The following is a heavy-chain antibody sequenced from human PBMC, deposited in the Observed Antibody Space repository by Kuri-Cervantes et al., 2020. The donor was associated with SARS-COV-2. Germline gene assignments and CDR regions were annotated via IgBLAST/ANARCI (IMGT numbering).Heavy chain of an antibody. Sequence: SETLSLTCTVSGYSISSGYYWGWIRQPPGKGLEWIGSIYHSGSTYYNPSLKSRVTVSVDTSKNQFSLKLSSVTAADTAVYYCASRAVAAPDWGQGTLVTVSS. CDR2: IYHSGST. V-gene: IGHV4-38-2*02. CDR1: GYSISSGYY. J-gene: IGHJ4*02. D-gene: IGHD6-19*01. CDR3: ASRAVAAPD.